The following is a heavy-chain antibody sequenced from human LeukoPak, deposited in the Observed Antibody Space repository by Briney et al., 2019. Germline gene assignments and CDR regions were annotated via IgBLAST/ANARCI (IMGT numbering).Heavy chain of an antibody. V-gene: IGHV3-13*01. Sequence: GGSLRLSCAASGFTFSSYDMHWVRQATGKGLEWVSAIGTAGDTYYPGSVKGRFTISRENAKNSLYLQMNSLRAGDTAVYYCARGRYSYSAGDHYFDYWGQGTLVTVSS. CDR2: IGTAGDT. CDR1: GFTFSSYD. D-gene: IGHD5-18*01. J-gene: IGHJ4*02. CDR3: ARGRYSYSAGDHYFDY.